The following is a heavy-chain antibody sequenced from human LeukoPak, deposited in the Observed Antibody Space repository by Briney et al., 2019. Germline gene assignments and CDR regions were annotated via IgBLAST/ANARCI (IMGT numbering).Heavy chain of an antibody. Sequence: ASVKVSCKASGYTFTGYYMHWVRQAPGQGLEWMGWINPNSGGTNYAQKSQGRVTMTRDTSISTAYMELIRLRSADTAVYYCAGVGRAFTARSSFFDYWGQGTLVTVSS. V-gene: IGHV1-2*02. CDR3: AGVGRAFTARSSFFDY. D-gene: IGHD6-6*01. CDR2: INPNSGGT. CDR1: GYTFTGYY. J-gene: IGHJ4*02.